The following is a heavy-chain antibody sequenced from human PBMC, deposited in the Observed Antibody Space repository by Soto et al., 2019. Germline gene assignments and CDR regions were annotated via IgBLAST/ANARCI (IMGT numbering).Heavy chain of an antibody. V-gene: IGHV5-10-1*01. CDR3: ARQIYDSDTGPNFQYYFDS. CDR1: GYSFAGYW. CDR2: IDPSDSQT. Sequence: GESLKISCKGSGYSFAGYWITWVRQKPGKGLEWMGRIDPSDSQTYYSPSFRGHVTSSVTKSITTVFLQWSSLRASDTAMYYCARQIYDSDTGPNFQYYFDSWGQGTPVTVSS. J-gene: IGHJ4*02. D-gene: IGHD3-22*01.